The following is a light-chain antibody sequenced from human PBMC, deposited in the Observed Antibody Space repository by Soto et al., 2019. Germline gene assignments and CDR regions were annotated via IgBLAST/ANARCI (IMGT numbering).Light chain of an antibody. CDR1: QSVSSS. CDR3: QQYNNWWT. Sequence: EIVMTQSPVTLPVSPGERATLSFRASQSVSSSLAWYQQKPGQAPRLLIYGASTRATGIPARFSGSGSGTEFTLTISSLQSEDFAVYYCQQYNNWWTFGQGTKVDIK. CDR2: GAS. J-gene: IGKJ1*01. V-gene: IGKV3-15*01.